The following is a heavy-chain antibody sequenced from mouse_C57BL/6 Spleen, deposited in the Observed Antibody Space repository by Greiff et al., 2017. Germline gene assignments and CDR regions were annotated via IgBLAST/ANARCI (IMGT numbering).Heavy chain of an antibody. CDR1: GYTFTSYW. J-gene: IGHJ1*01. CDR3: ARHCDCSCGYFDD. V-gene: IGHV1-69*01. D-gene: IGHD1-1*01. CDR2: INPSGSYT. Sequence: VQLVQSGADLVMPGASLKLSCAASGYTFTSYWMHWVRQSPGQGLEWIGAINPSGSYTNYTHKFKGQSTLTVDKSNSTAYLQLSSLTSEDSAIYYCARHCDCSCGYFDDWGPGTTVTVSA.